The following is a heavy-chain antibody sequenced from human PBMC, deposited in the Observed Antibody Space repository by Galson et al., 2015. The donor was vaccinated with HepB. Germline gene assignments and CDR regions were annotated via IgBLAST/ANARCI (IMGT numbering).Heavy chain of an antibody. CDR3: ARGISSDYVWGSYRYHLDY. CDR2: ISSSSSTI. J-gene: IGHJ4*02. V-gene: IGHV3-48*02. Sequence: SLRLSCAASGFTFSSYSMNWVRQAPGKGLEWVSYISSSSSTIYYADSVKGRFTISRDNAKNSLYLQMNSLRDEDTAVYYCARGISSDYVWGSYRYHLDYWGQGTLVTVSS. CDR1: GFTFSSYS. D-gene: IGHD3-16*02.